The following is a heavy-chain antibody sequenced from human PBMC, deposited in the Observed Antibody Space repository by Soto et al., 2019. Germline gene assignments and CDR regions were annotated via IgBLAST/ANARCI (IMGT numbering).Heavy chain of an antibody. CDR2: IDNAGTDS. CDR1: GLTLSGRS. D-gene: IGHD3-10*01. J-gene: IGHJ6*04. V-gene: IGHV3-74*01. CDR3: ARGWFGPDV. Sequence: EVQLVESGGGLVQPGGSLRLSRAASGLTLSGRSMHWVRQAPGKWLVWVSGIDNAGTDSTYADSVKGRFTSSRDNAKNMLYLQMNSLRVEDTAVYYCARGWFGPDVWGKGTTVTVSS.